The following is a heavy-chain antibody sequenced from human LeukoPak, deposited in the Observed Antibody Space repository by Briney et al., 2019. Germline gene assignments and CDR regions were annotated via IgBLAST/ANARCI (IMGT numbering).Heavy chain of an antibody. V-gene: IGHV1-18*01. CDR2: ISAYNGNT. CDR1: GYTYSSYG. CDR3: TIDRYCSCGSCRDY. D-gene: IGHD2-15*01. Sequence: ASVKVSCKASGYTYSSYGISWVRQAPGQGLEWMGWISAYNGNTNYAQKLQGRVTMTTDTSTSTAYMELRSLRSDDTVVYYCTIDRYCSCGSCRDYWGQGTLVTVSS. J-gene: IGHJ4*02.